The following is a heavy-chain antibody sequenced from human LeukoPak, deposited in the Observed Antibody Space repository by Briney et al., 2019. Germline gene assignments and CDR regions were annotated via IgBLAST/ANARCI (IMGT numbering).Heavy chain of an antibody. Sequence: GASVEVSCKASGYTFTGYYMHWVRQAPGQGLEWMGWINPNSGGTNYAQKFQGRVTMTRDTPISTAYMELSRLRSDDTAVYYCASTTSGYGSGSYRIDYWGQGTLVTVSS. CDR1: GYTFTGYY. D-gene: IGHD3-10*01. J-gene: IGHJ4*02. CDR2: INPNSGGT. CDR3: ASTTSGYGSGSYRIDY. V-gene: IGHV1-2*02.